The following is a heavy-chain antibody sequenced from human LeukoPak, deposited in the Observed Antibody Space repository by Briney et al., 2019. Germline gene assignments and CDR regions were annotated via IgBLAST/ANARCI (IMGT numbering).Heavy chain of an antibody. Sequence: SETLSLTCAVSGGSISSSNWWSWVRQPPGKGLEWIGEIYHSGSTNYNPSLKSRVTISVDKSKNQFSLKLSSVTAADTAVYYCARDRSSGPRFYYGMDVWGQGTTVTVSS. CDR3: ARDRSSGPRFYYGMDV. V-gene: IGHV4-4*02. J-gene: IGHJ6*02. CDR2: IYHSGST. D-gene: IGHD6-19*01. CDR1: GGSISSSNW.